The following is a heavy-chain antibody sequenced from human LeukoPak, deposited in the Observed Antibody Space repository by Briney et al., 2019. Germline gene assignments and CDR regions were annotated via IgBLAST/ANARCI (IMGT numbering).Heavy chain of an antibody. CDR2: ISAYNGNT. J-gene: IGHJ4*02. CDR3: ARALDTYYYDISGFDY. V-gene: IGHV1-18*01. Sequence: GESLKISCKASGYTFTSYGISWVRQAPGQGLEWMGWISAYNGNTNYAQKLQGRVTMTTDTSTSTAYMELRSLRSDDTAVYYCARALDTYYYDISGFDYWGQGTLVTVSS. CDR1: GYTFTSYG. D-gene: IGHD3-22*01.